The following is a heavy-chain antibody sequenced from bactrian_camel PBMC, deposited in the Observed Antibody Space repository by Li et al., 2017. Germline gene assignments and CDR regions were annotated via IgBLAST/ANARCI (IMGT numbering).Heavy chain of an antibody. V-gene: IGHV3-2*01. CDR3: AARVGTTYCSAFGSDIGY. J-gene: IGHJ6*01. D-gene: IGHD2*01. Sequence: QLVESGGGLVQPGGSLRLSCAASGFTFSTYDMSWVRQAPGKGLEWVSSIYSDDGSDTYYADSVKGRFTISRDNAKNTLYLQMNSLKPEDTAMYYCAARVGTTYCSAFGSDIGYWGQGTQVTVS. CDR2: IYSDDGSDT. CDR1: GFTFSTYD.